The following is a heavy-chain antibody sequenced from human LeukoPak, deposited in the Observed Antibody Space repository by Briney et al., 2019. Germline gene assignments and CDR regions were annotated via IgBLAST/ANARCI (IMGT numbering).Heavy chain of an antibody. Sequence: PSGTLSLTCGASGGSITSTNWWSWVRQPPGQGLKWIGEVSLSGLTNYNPSLSSRVIMALDTSKNHLSLNLTSVTAADTAVYYCSRENGAFSPFGYWGQGTLVTVPS. CDR3: SRENGAFSPFGY. D-gene: IGHD2-8*01. CDR1: GGSITSTNW. V-gene: IGHV4-4*02. CDR2: VSLSGLT. J-gene: IGHJ4*02.